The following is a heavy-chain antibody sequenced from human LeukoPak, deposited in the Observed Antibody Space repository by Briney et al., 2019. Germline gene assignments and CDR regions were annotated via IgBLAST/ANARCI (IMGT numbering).Heavy chain of an antibody. CDR3: ARDFDYGGNSGA. J-gene: IGHJ4*02. V-gene: IGHV3-48*02. CDR2: ISSSSNAV. Sequence: GGSLRLSRAASGFTFTTYSMNWARQAPGKGLEWVSYISSSSNAVHYADSVKGRFTISRDNAKNSLYLQMNSLRDEDTAVYYCARDFDYGGNSGAWGQGTLVTVSS. CDR1: GFTFTTYS. D-gene: IGHD4-23*01.